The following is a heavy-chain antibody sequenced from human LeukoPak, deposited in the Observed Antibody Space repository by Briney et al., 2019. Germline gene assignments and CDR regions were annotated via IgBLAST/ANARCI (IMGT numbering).Heavy chain of an antibody. CDR1: GGTFSSYT. CDR3: AREYYYDSSGPNWFDP. J-gene: IGHJ5*02. V-gene: IGHV1-69*08. Sequence: SVKVSCKASGGTFSSYTISWVRQAPGQGLEWMGRIIPILGTANYAQKFQDRVTITADKSTSTAYMELSSLRSEDTAVYYCAREYYYDSSGPNWFDPWGQGTLVTVSS. D-gene: IGHD3-22*01. CDR2: IIPILGTA.